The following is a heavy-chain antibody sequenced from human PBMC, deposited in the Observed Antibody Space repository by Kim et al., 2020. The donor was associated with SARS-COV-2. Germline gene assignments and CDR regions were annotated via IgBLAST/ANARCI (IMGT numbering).Heavy chain of an antibody. CDR1: GYTFPVYS. CDR3: VRVRYCGADCHRSDAFDI. J-gene: IGHJ3*02. Sequence: ASVKVSCKASGYTFPVYSISWVRQAPGQGLEWMGLIVTYTGDTNYAQNLQDRVTMTTDASTTTAYMELTTLRSDDTAVYYCVRVRYCGADCHRSDAFDIWCQGTMVTVSS. D-gene: IGHD2-21*02. CDR2: IVTYTGDT. V-gene: IGHV1-18*04.